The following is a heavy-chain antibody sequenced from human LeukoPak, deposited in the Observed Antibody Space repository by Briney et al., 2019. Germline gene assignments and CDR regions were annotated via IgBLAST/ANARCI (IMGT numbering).Heavy chain of an antibody. Sequence: ASVEVSCKASGYTFTGYYMHWVRQAPGQGLEWMGWINPNSGGTNYAQKFQGRVTMTRDTSISTAYMELSRLRSDDTAVYYCARVTTTVVTRFDYWGQGTLVTVSS. D-gene: IGHD4-23*01. CDR3: ARVTTTVVTRFDY. V-gene: IGHV1-2*02. CDR1: GYTFTGYY. J-gene: IGHJ4*02. CDR2: INPNSGGT.